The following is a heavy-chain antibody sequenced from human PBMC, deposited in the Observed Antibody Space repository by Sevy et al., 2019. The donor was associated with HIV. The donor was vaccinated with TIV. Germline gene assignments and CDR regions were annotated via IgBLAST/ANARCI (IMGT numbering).Heavy chain of an antibody. V-gene: IGHV3-21*01. CDR1: GFTFSSYS. D-gene: IGHD3-22*01. CDR3: ARYYYDSSGYYYQRGYFDY. Sequence: GGSPRLSCAASGFTFSSYSMNWVRQAPGKGLEWVSSISSSSSYIYYADSVKGRFTISRDNAKNALYLQMNSLRADDTAVYYCARYYYDSSGYYYQRGYFDYWGQGTLVTVSS. CDR2: ISSSSSYI. J-gene: IGHJ4*02.